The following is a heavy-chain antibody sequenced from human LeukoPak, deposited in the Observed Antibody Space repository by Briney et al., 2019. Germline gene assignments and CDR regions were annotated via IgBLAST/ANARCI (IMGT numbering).Heavy chain of an antibody. CDR2: ISWNSGII. CDR3: VKDRYFYDSGSKAN. D-gene: IGHD3-22*01. V-gene: IGHV3-9*01. J-gene: IGHJ4*02. CDR1: GFPFDDYG. Sequence: GGSLRLSCVASGFPFDDYGMFWVRQTPGKGLEWISGISWNSGIIAYADSVKGRFTIFRDNAKNSLYLQMNSLRVEDTAVYYCVKDRYFYDSGSKANWGQGTLVTVSS.